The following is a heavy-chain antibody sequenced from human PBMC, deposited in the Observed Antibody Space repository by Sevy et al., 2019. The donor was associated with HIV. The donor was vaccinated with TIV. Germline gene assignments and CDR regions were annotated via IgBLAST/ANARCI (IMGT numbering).Heavy chain of an antibody. J-gene: IGHJ6*02. V-gene: IGHV1-69*13. CDR2: IIPIFGTT. Sequence: ASVKVSCKASGGTFSSFALSWVRQAPGQGLEWMGGIIPIFGTTKYAQKFQGRVTIIADESTSTAYMELSSLGSEDTAVYYCGRPSYGSGRGYQNYFYYYGMDDWGPGTTVTVSS. CDR1: GGTFSSFA. D-gene: IGHD3-10*01. CDR3: GRPSYGSGRGYQNYFYYYGMDD.